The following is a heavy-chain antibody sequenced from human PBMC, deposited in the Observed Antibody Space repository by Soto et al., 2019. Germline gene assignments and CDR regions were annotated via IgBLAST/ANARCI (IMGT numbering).Heavy chain of an antibody. D-gene: IGHD1-1*01. J-gene: IGHJ2*01. CDR1: GFVYNTYA. CDR3: VRGIPSQYSNNWLHWYFDL. Sequence: PVGSLRLSCAASGFVYNTYAMHWVRLSPGKGLEWVALIWNDGSKKYYVDSVKGRFTISRDNSQNTLSLQMDSLRGEDTAVYFCVRGIPSQYSNNWLHWYFDLWGRGTQVTVSS. V-gene: IGHV3-33*01. CDR2: IWNDGSKK.